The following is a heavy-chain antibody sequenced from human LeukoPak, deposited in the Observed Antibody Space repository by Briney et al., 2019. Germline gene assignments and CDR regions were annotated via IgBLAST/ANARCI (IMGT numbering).Heavy chain of an antibody. J-gene: IGHJ6*02. CDR3: ARYYYDSSGYSHVMDV. CDR1: GGSISSYY. D-gene: IGHD3-22*01. Sequence: SETLSLTCTVSGGSISSYYWSWIRQPPGKGLEWIGHINYSGGTKYNPSLKSRVTISVDTPKNQFSLKLSSVTAADTAVYYCARYYYDSSGYSHVMDVWGQGTTVTVSS. CDR2: INYSGGT. V-gene: IGHV4-59*08.